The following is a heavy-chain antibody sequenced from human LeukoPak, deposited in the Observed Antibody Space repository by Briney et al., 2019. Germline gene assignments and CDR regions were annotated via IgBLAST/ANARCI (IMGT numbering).Heavy chain of an antibody. Sequence: SETLSLTCTVSGGSISSYYWSWIRQPPGKGLEWIGYIYYSGSTNYNPSLKSRVTISVDTSKNQFSLKLSSVTAADTAVYYCARESSYGSYYYYYYMDVWGKGTTVTVSS. V-gene: IGHV4-59*01. J-gene: IGHJ6*03. D-gene: IGHD3-10*01. CDR3: ARESSYGSYYYYYYMDV. CDR1: GGSISSYY. CDR2: IYYSGST.